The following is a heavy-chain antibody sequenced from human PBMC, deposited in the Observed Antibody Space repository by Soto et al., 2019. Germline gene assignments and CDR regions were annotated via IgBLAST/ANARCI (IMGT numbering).Heavy chain of an antibody. CDR2: ISAHNGNT. CDR1: GYTFTTYG. D-gene: IGHD6-6*01. CDR3: ARGRDGDY. J-gene: IGHJ4*02. Sequence: QVHLVQSGAEVKKPGASVKVSCKGSGYTFTTYGITWVRQAPGQGLEWMGWISAHNGNTNYAQKLQGRVTVTRDTSTSTASMELRSLRPDDTAVYYCARGRDGDYWGQGALVTVSS. V-gene: IGHV1-18*01.